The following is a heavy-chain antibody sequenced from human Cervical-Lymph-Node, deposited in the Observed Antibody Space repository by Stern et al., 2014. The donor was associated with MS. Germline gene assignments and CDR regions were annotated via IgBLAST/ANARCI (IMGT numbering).Heavy chain of an antibody. Sequence: QVQLVESGAEVKKPGASVKVSCKASGYTFTAYYMYWVRQASGQGLEWLRIINPTGGSTTYALTFQGRVTMTADTSTSTVYMDLSSLTSEDTAIYFCARAGSGNSNYFDYWGQGTLVTVSS. CDR1: GYTFTAYY. CDR2: INPTGGST. V-gene: IGHV1-46*01. CDR3: ARAGSGNSNYFDY. D-gene: IGHD3-22*01. J-gene: IGHJ4*02.